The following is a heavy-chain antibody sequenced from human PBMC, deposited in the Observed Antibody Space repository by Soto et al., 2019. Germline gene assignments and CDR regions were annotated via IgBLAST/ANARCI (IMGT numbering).Heavy chain of an antibody. V-gene: IGHV3-30*03. Sequence: VQLVESGGGLVKPGGSLRLSCAASGFTFSSYGMHWVRQAPGKGLEWVAVISYDGSNKYYADSVKGRFTISRDNSKNTLNLQMNSLRTEDTAVYFCEKCSGTSCHLGSDYWGQGTLVTVSS. CDR2: ISYDGSNK. J-gene: IGHJ4*02. D-gene: IGHD2-2*01. CDR3: EKCSGTSCHLGSDY. CDR1: GFTFSSYG.